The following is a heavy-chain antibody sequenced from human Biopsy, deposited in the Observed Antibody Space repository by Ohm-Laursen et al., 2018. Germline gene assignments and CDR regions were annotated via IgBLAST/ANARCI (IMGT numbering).Heavy chain of an antibody. V-gene: IGHV4-59*11. CDR3: ARGSNEYGGLYFPH. J-gene: IGHJ1*01. CDR2: NSDTGYN. Sequence: GTLSLTCTVFGGSFSDLYWTRIRPRPGQGLEWIGTNSDTGYNSYKSFLKSRVTMSFDTSRKHFSLRLTSLAAADTAVYYCARGSNEYGGLYFPHWGQGTLVTVSS. D-gene: IGHD4-23*01. CDR1: GGSFSDLY.